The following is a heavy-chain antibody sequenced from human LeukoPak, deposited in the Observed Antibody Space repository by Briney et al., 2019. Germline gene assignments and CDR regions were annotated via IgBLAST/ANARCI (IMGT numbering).Heavy chain of an antibody. D-gene: IGHD3-10*01. V-gene: IGHV1-8*01. J-gene: IGHJ3*02. CDR2: MNPNSSNI. CDR3: ARGQDGSGSYYAFDI. CDR1: GYTFTSYD. Sequence: GASVKVSCKASGYTFTSYDTNWVRQATGQGLEWMGWMNPNSSNIGYAQKFQGRVTMTRNTSISTAYMELSSLRSEDTAVYYSARGQDGSGSYYAFDIWGQGTMVTVSS.